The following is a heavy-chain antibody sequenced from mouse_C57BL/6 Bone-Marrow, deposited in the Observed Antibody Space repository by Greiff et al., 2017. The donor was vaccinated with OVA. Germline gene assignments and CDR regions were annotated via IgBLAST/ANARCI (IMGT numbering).Heavy chain of an antibody. CDR3: ARDYYGRGDY. V-gene: IGHV1-59*01. J-gene: IGHJ4*01. CDR1: GYTFTSYW. D-gene: IGHD1-1*01. Sequence: VQLQQPGAELVRPGTSVKLSCKASGYTFTSYWMHWVKQRPGQGLEWIGVIDPSDSYTNYNQKFKGKATLTVDTSSSTAYMQLSSLTSEDSAVYYCARDYYGRGDYWGQGTSVTVSS. CDR2: IDPSDSYT.